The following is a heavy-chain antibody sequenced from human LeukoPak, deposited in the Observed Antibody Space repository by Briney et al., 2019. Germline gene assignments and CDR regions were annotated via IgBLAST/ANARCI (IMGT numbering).Heavy chain of an antibody. J-gene: IGHJ4*02. CDR1: GFTSGSYW. Sequence: GGSLRLSCAASGFTSGSYWMTWVRQAPGKGLEWVANIKQDGSEKYYVDSVKGRFTISRDNAKNSLYLQMNSLRAADTAVYYCARVRSPGYFDYWGQGTLVTVSS. CDR2: IKQDGSEK. D-gene: IGHD3-16*02. V-gene: IGHV3-7*01. CDR3: ARVRSPGYFDY.